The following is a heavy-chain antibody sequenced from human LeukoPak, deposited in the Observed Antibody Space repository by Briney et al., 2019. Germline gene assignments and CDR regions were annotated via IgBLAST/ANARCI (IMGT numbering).Heavy chain of an antibody. CDR1: GGTFSSYA. CDR3: ARERAAAGTAPFDY. J-gene: IGHJ4*02. Sequence: GASVKVSCKASGGTFSSYAISWVRQAPGQGLEWMGGIIPIFGTANYAQKFQGRVTITTDESTSTAYMELSSLRSEDTAVYYCARERAAAGTAPFDYWGQGTLVTVSS. D-gene: IGHD6-13*01. V-gene: IGHV1-69*05. CDR2: IIPIFGTA.